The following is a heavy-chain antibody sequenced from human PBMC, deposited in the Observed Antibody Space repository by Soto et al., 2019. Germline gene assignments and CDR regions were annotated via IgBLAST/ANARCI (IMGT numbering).Heavy chain of an antibody. Sequence: GGSLRLSCAASGFTVSSNYMSWVRQAPGKGLEWVSVIYSGGSTYYADSVKGRFTISRDNSKNTLYLQMNSLRAEDTAVYYCARGPDTEGYDAFDIWGQGTMVTVS. CDR3: ARGPDTEGYDAFDI. CDR1: GFTVSSNY. D-gene: IGHD4-17*01. V-gene: IGHV3-53*01. J-gene: IGHJ3*02. CDR2: IYSGGST.